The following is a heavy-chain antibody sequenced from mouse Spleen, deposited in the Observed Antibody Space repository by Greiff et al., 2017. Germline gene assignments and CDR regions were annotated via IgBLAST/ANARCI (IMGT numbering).Heavy chain of an antibody. J-gene: IGHJ3*01. CDR1: GFTFSSYG. V-gene: IGHV5-6*01. Sequence: EVHLVESGGDLVKPGGSLKLSCAASGFTFSSYGMSWVRQTPDKRLEWVATISSGGSYTYYPDSVKGRFTISRDNAKNTLYLQMSSLKSEDTAMYYCARHGRRDEEAWFAYWGQGTLVTVSA. CDR3: ARHGRRDEEAWFAY. CDR2: ISSGGSYT.